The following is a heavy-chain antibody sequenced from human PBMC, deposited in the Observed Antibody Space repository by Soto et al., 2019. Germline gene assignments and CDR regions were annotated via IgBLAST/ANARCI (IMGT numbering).Heavy chain of an antibody. CDR2: IYYSGST. J-gene: IGHJ4*02. CDR1: GGSISNYY. CDR3: ARHYFDSSDYYTLDY. Sequence: SETLSLTCTVSGGSISNYYWSWIRQPPGKGLEWIGYIYYSGSTNYNPSLKSRVTISIDASKNQFSLELSSVTAADTAVYYCARHYFDSSDYYTLDYWGLGTLVTVSS. V-gene: IGHV4-59*01. D-gene: IGHD3-22*01.